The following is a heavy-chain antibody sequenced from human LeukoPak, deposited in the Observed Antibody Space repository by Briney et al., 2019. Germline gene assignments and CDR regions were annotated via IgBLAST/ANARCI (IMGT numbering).Heavy chain of an antibody. J-gene: IGHJ4*02. CDR2: MNPNSGNT. CDR3: ARGIRGGKVPDY. CDR1: GYTFTGYD. Sequence: GASVKVSCKASGYTFTGYDINWVRQATGQGLEWMGWMNPNSGNTGYAQKFQGRVTITRNTSISTAYMELSSLRSEDTAVYYCARGIRGGKVPDYWGQGTLVTVSS. V-gene: IGHV1-8*03. D-gene: IGHD4-23*01.